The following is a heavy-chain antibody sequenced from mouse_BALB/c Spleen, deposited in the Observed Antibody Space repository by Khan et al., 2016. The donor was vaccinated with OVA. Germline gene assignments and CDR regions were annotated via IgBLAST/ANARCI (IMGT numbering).Heavy chain of an antibody. J-gene: IGHJ3*01. V-gene: IGHV3-8*02. D-gene: IGHD2-14*01. CDR3: ARTTYKYAFAY. CDR1: GDSITSGY. Sequence: EVQLQESGPSLVKPSQTLSLTCSVTGDSITSGYWSWIRKFPGNKLEYMGYMIYSGNTYSTPSLKSRISITRHTSKNPYYLQLNPVTTEETATYYGARTTYKYAFAYWGQGTKVTVSA. CDR2: MIYSGNT.